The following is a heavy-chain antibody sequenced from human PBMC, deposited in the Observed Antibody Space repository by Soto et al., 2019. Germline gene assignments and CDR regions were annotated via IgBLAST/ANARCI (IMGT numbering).Heavy chain of an antibody. CDR3: ARAPTPYYDFWSGYYIDY. CDR2: INTDGSST. D-gene: IGHD3-3*01. V-gene: IGHV3-74*01. CDR1: GFTFSSYW. J-gene: IGHJ4*02. Sequence: GGSLRLSCAASGFTFSSYWMHWVRQAPGKGLVWVSRINTDGSSTSYADSVKGRFTISRDNAKDTLYLQMNSLRAEDTAVYYCARAPTPYYDFWSGYYIDYWGQGTLVTVSS.